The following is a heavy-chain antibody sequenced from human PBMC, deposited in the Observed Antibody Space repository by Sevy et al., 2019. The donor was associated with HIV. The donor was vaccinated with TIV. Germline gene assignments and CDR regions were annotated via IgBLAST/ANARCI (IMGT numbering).Heavy chain of an antibody. CDR1: GFTFSSYA. D-gene: IGHD4-4*01. CDR3: VTHRRRDGYSYGAFDI. Sequence: GGSLRLSCAASGFTFSSYAMSWVRQAPGKGLEWVSAISGSGGSTYYADSVKGRFTISRDNSKNTLYLQMNSLRAEDTAVYYCVTHRRRDGYSYGAFDIWGQGTMVTVSS. J-gene: IGHJ3*02. V-gene: IGHV3-23*01. CDR2: ISGSGGST.